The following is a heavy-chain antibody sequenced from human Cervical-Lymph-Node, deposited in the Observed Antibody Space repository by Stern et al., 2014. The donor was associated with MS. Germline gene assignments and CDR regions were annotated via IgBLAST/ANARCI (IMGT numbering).Heavy chain of an antibody. CDR1: GYLFDDYW. Sequence: VQLVESGAEVKKPGESLKISCEASGYLFDDYWIGWVRQMSGRGLELVAIIFPRDSNTRYSPSVQGQVTISADKSISPAYLQWSSLKPPAPAIYYCARSPATPSGYDRFDYWGQGALVTVSS. D-gene: IGHD5-12*01. CDR2: IFPRDSNT. CDR3: ARSPATPSGYDRFDY. V-gene: IGHV5-51*03. J-gene: IGHJ4*02.